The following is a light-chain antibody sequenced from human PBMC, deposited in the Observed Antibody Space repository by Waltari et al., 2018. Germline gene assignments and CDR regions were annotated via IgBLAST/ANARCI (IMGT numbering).Light chain of an antibody. CDR1: QSISKY. CDR3: QHYVSLPVT. Sequence: QSPGTLSLSSGERATLSCRTSQSISKYLAWYQQKPGQAPRLLIYHASSRATGIPDRFSGSGSGTDFSLTISRLEPEDFAVYYCQHYVSLPVTFGQGTKVE. V-gene: IGKV3-20*01. CDR2: HAS. J-gene: IGKJ1*01.